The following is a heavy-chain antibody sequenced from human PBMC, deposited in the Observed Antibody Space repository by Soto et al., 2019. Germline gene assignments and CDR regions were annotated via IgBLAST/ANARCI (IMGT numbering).Heavy chain of an antibody. J-gene: IGHJ4*02. V-gene: IGHV3-23*01. D-gene: IGHD6-13*01. CDR1: GFTFNGYA. CDR2: ISRSGGST. CDR3: ATSRTFDY. Sequence: GGSLSRSFAASGFTFNGYAMSWVRQAPGKGREWVSTISRSGGSTYYADSVKGRFTISRDNSKNTLYLQMNSLRADATAVYSWATSRTFDYWGQGTLVNVSS.